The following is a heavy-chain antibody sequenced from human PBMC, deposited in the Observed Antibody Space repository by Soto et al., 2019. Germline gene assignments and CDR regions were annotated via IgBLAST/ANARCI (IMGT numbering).Heavy chain of an antibody. CDR3: ARTTAVPNTLRSRYFFDY. J-gene: IGHJ4*02. V-gene: IGHV4-61*01. Sequence: SETLSLTCSVSGGSVSNKTYYWSWIRQPPGKRLEWIGYVYYSGTTNYNPSPKSRVTISVDLSKNQFSLRLSSVTTADTALYYCARTTAVPNTLRSRYFFDYWGQGTLVTVSS. CDR2: VYYSGTT. CDR1: GGSVSNKTYY. D-gene: IGHD4-17*01.